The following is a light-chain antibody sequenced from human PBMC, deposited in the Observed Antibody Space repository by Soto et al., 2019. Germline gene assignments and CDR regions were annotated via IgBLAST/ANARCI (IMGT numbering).Light chain of an antibody. CDR2: AAS. Sequence: DIQMTQSPSSLSASVGDRVTITCRSSQSISSYLNWYQQKPGKAPKLXIYAASSLQSGVPSRFSGSGSGTDFTLTISSLQPEDFAAYYCQQSYSTPRVTFGQGTRLEIK. V-gene: IGKV1-39*01. J-gene: IGKJ5*01. CDR3: QQSYSTPRVT. CDR1: QSISSY.